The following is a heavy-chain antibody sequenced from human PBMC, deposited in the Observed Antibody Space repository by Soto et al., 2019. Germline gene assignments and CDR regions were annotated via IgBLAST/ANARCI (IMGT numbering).Heavy chain of an antibody. CDR3: ASFPRWVTRTYYGMDV. V-gene: IGHV1-18*01. CDR2: ISAYNGNT. D-gene: IGHD2-21*02. CDR1: GYTFTSYG. J-gene: IGHJ6*02. Sequence: ASVKVSCKASGYTFTSYGISWVRQAPGQGLEWMGWISAYNGNTNYAQKLQGRVTMTKDTSTSTAYMELRSLRSDDTAVYYCASFPRWVTRTYYGMDVWGQGTTVTVSS.